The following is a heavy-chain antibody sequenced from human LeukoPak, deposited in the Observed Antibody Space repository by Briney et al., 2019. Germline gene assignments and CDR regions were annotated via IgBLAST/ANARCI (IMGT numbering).Heavy chain of an antibody. CDR2: MYLSGTT. CDR1: GDSINSLDL. D-gene: IGHD3-22*01. CDR3: AGLVGRYSSGLYYYYFDY. J-gene: IGHJ4*02. Sequence: PSETLSLTCTVSGDSINSLDLWSWVRQPPGKGLEWIGEMYLSGTTQSNPSVKSRVTISIDKSKNQFFLNLSSVTAADTAVYYCAGLVGRYSSGLYYYYFDYWGQGTLVTVSS. V-gene: IGHV4-4*02.